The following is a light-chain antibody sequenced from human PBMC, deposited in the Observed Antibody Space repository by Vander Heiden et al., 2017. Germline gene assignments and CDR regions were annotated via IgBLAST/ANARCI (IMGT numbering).Light chain of an antibody. CDR1: QNINSY. J-gene: IGKJ1*01. V-gene: IGKV1-39*01. Sequence: DIQMTQSPASLSASVGDRVTITCRASQNINSYLNWYKQRPGKAPNLLIYGASTFQSGVPSRFSGSGSGTDFTLTIMSLQPEDFATYYCHQSYSTLWTFGQGTTVDIK. CDR2: GAS. CDR3: HQSYSTLWT.